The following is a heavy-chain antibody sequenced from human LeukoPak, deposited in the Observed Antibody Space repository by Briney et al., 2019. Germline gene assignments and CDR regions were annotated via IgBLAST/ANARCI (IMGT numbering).Heavy chain of an antibody. J-gene: IGHJ4*02. CDR3: AKDGYCSSTSCLFALIDS. D-gene: IGHD2-2*03. CDR2: ISGGGDTT. V-gene: IGHV3-23*01. CDR1: GFTFSSYA. Sequence: PGGFLRLSCAASGFTFSSYAMSWVRQAPGKGLEWVSAISGGGDTTYYADSVRGRFTISRDNSKNLLYLQMNSLRAEDAAVYYCAKDGYCSSTSCLFALIDSWGQGTLVTVSS.